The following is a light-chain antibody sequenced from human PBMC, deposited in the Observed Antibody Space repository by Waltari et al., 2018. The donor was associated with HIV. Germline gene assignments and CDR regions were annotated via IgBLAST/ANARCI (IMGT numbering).Light chain of an antibody. Sequence: DIHMTQPTSPLSASVGDRAPITCRAIQGISTYLAWYQQKPGTAPKLLIYAASRLQSGVPSRFSGSGSETDFTLTISSVQAEDFAAYYCQQTNSFPFDFGQGTRLEIK. J-gene: IGKJ5*01. CDR1: QGISTY. CDR2: AAS. V-gene: IGKV1-12*01. CDR3: QQTNSFPFD.